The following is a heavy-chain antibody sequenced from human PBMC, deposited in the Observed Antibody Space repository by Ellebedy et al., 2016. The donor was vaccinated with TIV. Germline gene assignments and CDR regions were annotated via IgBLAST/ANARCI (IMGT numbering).Heavy chain of an antibody. Sequence: GESLKISCAASGFTFSSYGMHWVRQAPGKGLEWVAVIWYDGSNKYYADSVKGRFTISRDNSKNTLYLQMNSLRAEDTAVYYCAKEKRITIFGVVIPYFDYWGQGTLVTVSS. D-gene: IGHD3-3*01. CDR1: GFTFSSYG. CDR2: IWYDGSNK. V-gene: IGHV3-30*02. CDR3: AKEKRITIFGVVIPYFDY. J-gene: IGHJ4*02.